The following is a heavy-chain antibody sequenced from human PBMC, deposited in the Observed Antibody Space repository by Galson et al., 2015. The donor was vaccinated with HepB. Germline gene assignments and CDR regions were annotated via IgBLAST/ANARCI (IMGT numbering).Heavy chain of an antibody. V-gene: IGHV3-33*01. Sequence: SLRLSCAASGFTFSSYGMHWVRQAPGKGLEWVAVIWYDGSNKYYADSVKGRFTISRDNSKNTLYLQMNSLRAEDTAVYYCARGSGEGDYGGWFDHWGQGTLVTVSS. CDR1: GFTFSSYG. CDR3: ARGSGEGDYGGWFDH. CDR2: IWYDGSNK. J-gene: IGHJ5*02. D-gene: IGHD4-17*01.